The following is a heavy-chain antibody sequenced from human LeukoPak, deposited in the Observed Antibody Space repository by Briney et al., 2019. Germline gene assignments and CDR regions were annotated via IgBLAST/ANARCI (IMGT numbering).Heavy chain of an antibody. CDR2: IHPNIGGR. J-gene: IGHJ4*02. Sequence: ASVKVSSTASGYTFTDYHIHWVRQAPGQGPEWMGWIHPNIGGRNYAQKFEGRVTMYRDTSISTVYMELSSLRSDDTAMYYCARLTGGSETNWGQGTLVTVSA. CDR3: ARLTGGSETN. V-gene: IGHV1-2*02. D-gene: IGHD1-14*01. CDR1: GYTFTDYH.